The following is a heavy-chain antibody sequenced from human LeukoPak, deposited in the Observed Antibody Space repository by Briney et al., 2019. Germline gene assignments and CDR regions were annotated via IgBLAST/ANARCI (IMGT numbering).Heavy chain of an antibody. D-gene: IGHD1-26*01. V-gene: IGHV3-33*01. J-gene: IGHJ4*02. CDR1: GFTFSNYG. CDR2: VRYDGYNK. Sequence: GRSLRLSCAASGFTFSNYGMHWVRQAPGKGLKWVAVVRYDGYNKYYAESVKGRCTISRDNSKSTVYLEMSSLRADDTAMYFCARDVGLRYFFDSWGQGTLVTVSS. CDR3: ARDVGLRYFFDS.